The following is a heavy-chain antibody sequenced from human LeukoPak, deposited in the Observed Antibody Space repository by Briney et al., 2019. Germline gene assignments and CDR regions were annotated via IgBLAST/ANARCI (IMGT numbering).Heavy chain of an antibody. D-gene: IGHD5-12*01. CDR1: VFSISNSA. J-gene: IGHJ4*02. Sequence: GGSLRLSCAASVFSISNSAMSCVPQAPEKGLEWVSLIVASSGSTFYADSGKGRFTISRDSSKNTLYLQMNSQRAEDMAVYYCAKGAYDYNEMGYFDYWGQGTLVTVSS. V-gene: IGHV3-23*01. CDR2: IVASSGST. CDR3: AKGAYDYNEMGYFDY.